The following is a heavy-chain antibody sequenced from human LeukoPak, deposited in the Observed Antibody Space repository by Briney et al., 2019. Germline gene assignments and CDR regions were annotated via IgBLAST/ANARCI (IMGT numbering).Heavy chain of an antibody. V-gene: IGHV4-30-2*01. CDR3: ARKDPQGATLGD. CDR1: GGSISSGGHY. Sequence: SETLSLTCTVSGGSISSGGHYWSWIRQPPRKGLEWIGYVYQNGITYYNPSLKSRVTISGDRSKNQFSLKLTSVTAADTAVYYCARKDPQGATLGDWGQGTLVTVSS. J-gene: IGHJ4*02. CDR2: VYQNGIT. D-gene: IGHD1-26*01.